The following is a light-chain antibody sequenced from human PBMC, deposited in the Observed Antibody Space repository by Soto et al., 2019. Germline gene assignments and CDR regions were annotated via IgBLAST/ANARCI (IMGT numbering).Light chain of an antibody. J-gene: IGKJ4*01. V-gene: IGKV1-5*03. Sequence: DIQMTQSPSTLSASVGDRVTITCRASQSINSWLAWYQQKPGKAPKLLIYKASSLESGVPLRFSGSGSGTEVTLTISSLQPDDFATYYCQQYEAYPHTFGGGTKVEIK. CDR3: QQYEAYPHT. CDR1: QSINSW. CDR2: KAS.